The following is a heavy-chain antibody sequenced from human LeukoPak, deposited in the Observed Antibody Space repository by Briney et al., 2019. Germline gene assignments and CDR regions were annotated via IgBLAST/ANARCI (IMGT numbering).Heavy chain of an antibody. D-gene: IGHD2-15*01. CDR1: GGTFSSYA. CDR3: ARDTGYCSGGSCFFDY. CDR2: IIPIFGTA. J-gene: IGHJ4*02. Sequence: SVKVSCKASGGTFSSYAISWVRQAPGQGLEWMGGIIPIFGTANYAQKFQGRVTITADESTSTAYMELSSLRSEDTAVYYCARDTGYCSGGSCFFDYRGQGTLVTVSS. V-gene: IGHV1-69*13.